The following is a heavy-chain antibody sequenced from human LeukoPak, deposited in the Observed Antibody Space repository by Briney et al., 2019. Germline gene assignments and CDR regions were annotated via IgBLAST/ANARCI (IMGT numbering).Heavy chain of an antibody. V-gene: IGHV4-38-2*02. Sequence: SETLSLTCTVSGYSISSGYYWGWIRQPPGKGLEWIGSIYHSGSTYYNPSLKSRVTISVDTSKNQFSLKLSSVTAADTAVYYCASAQQLVLLDYWGQGTLVTVSS. CDR3: ASAQQLVLLDY. J-gene: IGHJ4*02. CDR1: GYSISSGYY. D-gene: IGHD6-13*01. CDR2: IYHSGST.